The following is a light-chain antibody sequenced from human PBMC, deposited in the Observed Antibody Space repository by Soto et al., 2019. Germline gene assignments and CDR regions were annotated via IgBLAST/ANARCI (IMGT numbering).Light chain of an antibody. Sequence: QSVLTQTPSVSGAPGQKITMSCTGSSSNIGAGYDVHWYQQLPGAAPRLLIYADNNRPSGVPDRFSASNSGTSASLAITGLQGEDEAVYYCQSHDTSLSGVIFGAGTKLTVL. CDR3: QSHDTSLSGVI. CDR2: ADN. V-gene: IGLV1-40*01. CDR1: SSNIGAGYD. J-gene: IGLJ2*01.